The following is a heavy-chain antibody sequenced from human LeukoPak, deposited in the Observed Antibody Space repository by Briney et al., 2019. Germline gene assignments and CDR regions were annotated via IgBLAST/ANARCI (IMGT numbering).Heavy chain of an antibody. D-gene: IGHD3-22*01. CDR2: ISGSGDNT. J-gene: IGHJ4*02. CDR1: GFTFSSYA. Sequence: GGSLRLSCAASGFTFSSYAMSWVRQAPGKGLEWVSGISGSGDNTYYADSVKGRFTISRDNPKNTLYVQVNSLGTEDTAAYYCAKGSYYDSSGSFYFDYWGQGTLVTVSS. V-gene: IGHV3-23*01. CDR3: AKGSYYDSSGSFYFDY.